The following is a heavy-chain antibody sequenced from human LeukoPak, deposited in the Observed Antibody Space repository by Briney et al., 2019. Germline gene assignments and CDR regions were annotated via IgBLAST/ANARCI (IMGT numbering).Heavy chain of an antibody. CDR1: GGSISSYH. J-gene: IGHJ5*02. V-gene: IGHV4-59*01. Sequence: ASGTLSLTCTVSGGSISSYHWSWIRQSPGKGLEWIGYFYYSGSTNYNPSLKSRVTISLGTSKNQFSLKLISVTAADTAVYYCARAYGGYSSSPYNWLDPWGQGTLVTVSS. CDR3: ARAYGGYSSSPYNWLDP. D-gene: IGHD6-6*01. CDR2: FYYSGST.